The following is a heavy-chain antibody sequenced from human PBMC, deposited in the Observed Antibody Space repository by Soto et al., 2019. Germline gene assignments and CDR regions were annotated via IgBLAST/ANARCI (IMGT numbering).Heavy chain of an antibody. V-gene: IGHV1-69*05. J-gene: IGHJ4*02. CDR1: GGTFSSYA. CDR2: IIPIFGTA. Sequence: ASVKVSCKASGGTFSSYAISWVRQAPGQGLEWMGGIIPIFGTANYAQKLQGRVTMTTDTSTSTAYMELRSLRSDDTAVYYCARDPPGGRSHYFDYWGQGTPVTVSS. CDR3: ARDPPGGRSHYFDY. D-gene: IGHD1-26*01.